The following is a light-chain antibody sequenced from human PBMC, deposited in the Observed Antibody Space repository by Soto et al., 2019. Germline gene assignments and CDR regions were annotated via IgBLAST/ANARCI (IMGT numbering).Light chain of an antibody. CDR2: EVT. J-gene: IGLJ1*01. Sequence: QSLLTPPPSASGSPGQSLTISCTGTSSDVGFYNFVSWYQQRPGKAPKLVIYEVTKRPSGVPDRFSGSKSGSTASLTVSGLQADDEADYYCASYAGTKLFVFGSGTKV. CDR1: SSDVGFYNF. V-gene: IGLV2-8*01. CDR3: ASYAGTKLFV.